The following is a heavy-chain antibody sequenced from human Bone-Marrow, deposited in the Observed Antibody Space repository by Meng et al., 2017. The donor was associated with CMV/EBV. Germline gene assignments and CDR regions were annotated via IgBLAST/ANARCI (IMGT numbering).Heavy chain of an antibody. CDR1: GFTFRDYY. V-gene: IGHV3-11*04. Sequence: GESLKISCAASGFTFRDYYMGWVRQTPGKGLEWISYISQGSDNIQYADSVKGRFTVPRDNAKSSLFLQMNSLRAEDTAVYYCASSRGIAAAGAFDAFDIWGQGTRVTVSS. J-gene: IGHJ3*02. D-gene: IGHD6-13*01. CDR3: ASSRGIAAAGAFDAFDI. CDR2: ISQGSDNI.